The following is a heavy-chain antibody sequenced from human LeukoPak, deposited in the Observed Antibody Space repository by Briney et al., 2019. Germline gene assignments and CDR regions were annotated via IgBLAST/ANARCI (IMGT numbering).Heavy chain of an antibody. CDR2: ISSSGSTI. CDR1: GFSISSYE. J-gene: IGHJ6*03. Sequence: PGGSLRLSCAASGFSISSYEMNWVRQAPGKGLEWVSHISSSGSTILYAVSVKGRLTISRDNPKNSLYLQMNSLRAEDTAVYYCARVELAPYYYYMDVWGKGTTVTVSS. CDR3: ARVELAPYYYYMDV. V-gene: IGHV3-48*03. D-gene: IGHD1-7*01.